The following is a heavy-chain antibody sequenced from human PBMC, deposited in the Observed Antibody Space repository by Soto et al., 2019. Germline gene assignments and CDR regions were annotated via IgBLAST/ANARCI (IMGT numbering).Heavy chain of an antibody. J-gene: IGHJ3*02. CDR2: IYYSGST. CDR1: GGSISSSSYY. Sequence: SETLSLTCTVSGGSISSSSYYWGWIRQPPGKGLEWIGSIYYSGSTYYNPSLKSRVTISVDTSKNQFSLKLSSVTAADTAVYYCARLGRYFIGGSCYNPDAFDIWGQGTMVTVSS. D-gene: IGHD2-15*01. V-gene: IGHV4-39*01. CDR3: ARLGRYFIGGSCYNPDAFDI.